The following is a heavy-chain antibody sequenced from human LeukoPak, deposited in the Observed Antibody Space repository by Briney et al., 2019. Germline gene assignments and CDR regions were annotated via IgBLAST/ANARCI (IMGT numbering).Heavy chain of an antibody. V-gene: IGHV1-69*13. CDR2: IIPIFGTA. CDR1: GGTFSSYA. CDR3: ARAHYYYDSSGYYYVTYYYGMDV. J-gene: IGHJ6*02. D-gene: IGHD3-22*01. Sequence: SVKVSCKASGGTFSSYAISWVRQAPGRGLEWMGGIIPIFGTANYAQKFQGRVTITADESTSTAYMELSSLRSEDTAVYYCARAHYYYDSSGYYYVTYYYGMDVWGQGTTVTVSS.